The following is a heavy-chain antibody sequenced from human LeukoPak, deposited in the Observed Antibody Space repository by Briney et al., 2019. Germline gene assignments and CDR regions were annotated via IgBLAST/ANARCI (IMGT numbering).Heavy chain of an antibody. V-gene: IGHV4-39*01. D-gene: IGHD2-8*01. CDR2: IYYSGST. CDR1: GGSISSSSYY. CDR3: ARNNTLMMYPRGGEDKGFDY. J-gene: IGHJ4*02. Sequence: SETLSLTCTVSGGSISSSSYYWAWIRPPPGKGLEWIGSIYYSGSTHYNPSLKSRVTISVDTSKNEFSLKLTSVTAADTAVYYCARNNTLMMYPRGGEDKGFDYWGQGTLVTVSS.